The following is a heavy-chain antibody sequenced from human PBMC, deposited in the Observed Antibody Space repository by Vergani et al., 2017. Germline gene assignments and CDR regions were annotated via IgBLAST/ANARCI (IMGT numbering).Heavy chain of an antibody. CDR2: ISYDGSNK. CDR3: ATAGAGNCGGASCYDFFEY. V-gene: IGHV3-30*03. D-gene: IGHD2-15*01. J-gene: IGHJ4*02. Sequence: QVQLVESGGGVVQPGRSLRLSCAASGFTFSSYGMHWVRQAPGKGLEWVAVISYDGSNKYYADSVKGRFIISRDQSKNTLHLQMNGLRPEDTAVYYCATAGAGNCGGASCYDFFEYWGQGTRVTVSS. CDR1: GFTFSSYG.